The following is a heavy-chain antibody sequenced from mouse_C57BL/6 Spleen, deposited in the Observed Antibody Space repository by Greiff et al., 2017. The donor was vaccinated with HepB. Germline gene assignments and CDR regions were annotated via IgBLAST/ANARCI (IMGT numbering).Heavy chain of an antibody. V-gene: IGHV1-81*01. D-gene: IGHD1-1*01. Sequence: QVQLQQSGAELARPGASVKLSCKASGYTFTSYGISWVKQRTGQGLEWIGEIYPRSGNTYYNEKFKGKATLTADKSSSTAYMKLRSLTSEDSAVCFCARRGGYGSLDYWGQGTTLTVSS. CDR1: GYTFTSYG. CDR2: IYPRSGNT. J-gene: IGHJ2*01. CDR3: ARRGGYGSLDY.